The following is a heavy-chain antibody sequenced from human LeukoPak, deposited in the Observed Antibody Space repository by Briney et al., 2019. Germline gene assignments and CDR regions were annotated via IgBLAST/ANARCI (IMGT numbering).Heavy chain of an antibody. CDR1: GFTFSSYS. J-gene: IGHJ4*02. CDR3: ARDGPTGYSSGWDFDY. CDR2: ISSSSSYI. Sequence: PGGSLRLSCAASGFTFSSYSMNWVPQAPGKGLEWVSSISSSSSYIYYADSVKGRFTISRDNAKNSLYLQMNSLRAEDTAVYYCARDGPTGYSSGWDFDYWGQGTPVTVSS. D-gene: IGHD6-19*01. V-gene: IGHV3-21*01.